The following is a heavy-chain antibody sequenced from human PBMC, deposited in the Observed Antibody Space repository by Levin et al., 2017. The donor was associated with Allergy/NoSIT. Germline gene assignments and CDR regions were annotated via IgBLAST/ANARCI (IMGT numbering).Heavy chain of an antibody. CDR2: ISSSGSTI. CDR1: GFTFSDYY. CDR3: ARYEYYYDSRGYKNDY. V-gene: IGHV3-11*01. Sequence: LSLTCAASGFTFSDYYMSWIRQAPGKGLEWVSYISSSGSTIYYADSVKGRFTISRDNAKNSLYLQMNSLRAEDTAVYYCARYEYYYDSRGYKNDYWGQGTLVTVSS. J-gene: IGHJ4*02. D-gene: IGHD3-22*01.